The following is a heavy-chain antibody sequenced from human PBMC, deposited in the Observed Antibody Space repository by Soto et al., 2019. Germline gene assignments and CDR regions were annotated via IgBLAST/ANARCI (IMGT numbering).Heavy chain of an antibody. Sequence: PSETLSLTCAVSGYSISSGYYWGWIRQPPGKGLEWIGSIYHSGSTYYNPSLKSRVTISVDTSKNQFSLKLSSVTAADTAVYYCARTELRFLEWLPTAFFDYWGQGTLVTVSS. V-gene: IGHV4-38-2*01. CDR3: ARTELRFLEWLPTAFFDY. J-gene: IGHJ4*02. CDR2: IYHSGST. CDR1: GYSISSGYY. D-gene: IGHD3-3*01.